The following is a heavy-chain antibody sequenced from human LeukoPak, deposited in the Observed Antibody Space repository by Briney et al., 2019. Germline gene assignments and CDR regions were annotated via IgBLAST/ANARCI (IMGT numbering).Heavy chain of an antibody. CDR3: ASLEFGEFDY. V-gene: IGHV3-53*01. CDR2: LYSGGNT. CDR1: GFTVSSNY. Sequence: PGGSLRLSCAVSGFTVSSNYMSWVRQAPGKGLEWVSVLYSGGNTYYADSVKGRFTISRDNSKNTLYLQMNSLRAEDTAVYYCASLEFGEFDYWGQGTLVTVSS. J-gene: IGHJ4*02. D-gene: IGHD3-10*01.